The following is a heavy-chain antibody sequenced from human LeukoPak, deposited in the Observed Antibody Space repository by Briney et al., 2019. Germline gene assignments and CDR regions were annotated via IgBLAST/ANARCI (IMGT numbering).Heavy chain of an antibody. CDR1: GDSVSSNSAA. CDR3: ARAAYSRGWYYFQH. J-gene: IGHJ1*01. Sequence: PSQTLSLTCAISGDSVSSNSAAWNWIRQSPSRGLEWLGRTYYRSKWYNDYAISMKGRVTINPDTSKNQFSLQLNSVTPEDTAVYYCARAAYSRGWYYFQHWGQGTLDTVSS. D-gene: IGHD6-19*01. V-gene: IGHV6-1*01. CDR2: TYYRSKWYN.